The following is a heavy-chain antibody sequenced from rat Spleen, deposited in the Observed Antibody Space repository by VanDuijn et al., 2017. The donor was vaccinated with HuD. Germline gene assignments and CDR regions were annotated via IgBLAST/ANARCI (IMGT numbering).Heavy chain of an antibody. CDR3: TRDLYYFDY. D-gene: IGHD1-2*01. V-gene: IGHV2-61*01. CDR2: IWTGGST. CDR1: GFSVTSYH. Sequence: QVRLKESGPRLVQPSQTLSVTCTVSGFSVTSYHVSWVRQPPGKGLEWIGVIWTGGSTTYNSAVQSRLSISRDTSQSQVFLKMNSLQPEDTGTYYCTRDLYYFDYWGQGVMVTVSS. J-gene: IGHJ2*01.